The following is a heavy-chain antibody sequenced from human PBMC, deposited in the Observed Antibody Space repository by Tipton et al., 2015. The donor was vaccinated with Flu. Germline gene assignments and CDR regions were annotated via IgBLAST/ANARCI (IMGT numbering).Heavy chain of an antibody. CDR1: GFTFSSYG. J-gene: IGHJ4*02. CDR2: IWNDGRDK. D-gene: IGHD4-17*01. Sequence: SLRLSCAASGFTFSSYGMHWVRQAPGKGLEWVAVIWNDGRDKYYADSVKGRFTISRDNSKNTLCLQMNSLRAEDTAVYYCARGMGYGDYFDYWGQGTLVTVSS. CDR3: ARGMGYGDYFDY. V-gene: IGHV3-33*01.